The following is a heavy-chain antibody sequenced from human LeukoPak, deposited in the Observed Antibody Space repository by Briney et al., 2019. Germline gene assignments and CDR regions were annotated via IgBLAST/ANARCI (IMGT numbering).Heavy chain of an antibody. D-gene: IGHD2-2*01. CDR3: TRDGRPAPIYYGMDV. J-gene: IGHJ6*02. Sequence: PGRSLRLSCTASGFTFGDYAMSWVRQAPGKGLEWVGFIRSKAYGGTTEYAASVKGRFTISRDDSKSIAYLQMNSLKTEDTAVYYCTRDGRPAPIYYGMDVWGQGTTVTVSS. CDR2: IRSKAYGGTT. CDR1: GFTFGDYA. V-gene: IGHV3-49*04.